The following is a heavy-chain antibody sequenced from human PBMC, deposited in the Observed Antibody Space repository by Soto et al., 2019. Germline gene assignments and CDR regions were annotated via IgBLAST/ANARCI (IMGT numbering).Heavy chain of an antibody. CDR2: IYYSGST. J-gene: IGHJ6*02. D-gene: IGHD5-18*01. Sequence: SETLSLTCTVSGGSISSSSYYWGWIRQPPGKGLEWIGSIYYSGSTYYNPSLKSRVTISVDTSKNQFSLKLSSVTAADTAVYYCARHLGPWIQLWSSYGLDVWGHGATVTVS. CDR3: ARHLGPWIQLWSSYGLDV. CDR1: GGSISSSSYY. V-gene: IGHV4-39*01.